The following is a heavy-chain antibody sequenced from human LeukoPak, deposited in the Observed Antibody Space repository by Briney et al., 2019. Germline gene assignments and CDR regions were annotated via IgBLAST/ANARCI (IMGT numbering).Heavy chain of an antibody. CDR2: INPNSGGT. CDR3: ARDQSLYSHTGVLYYYFMDV. Sequence: ASVKVSCKASGYTFTGYYMHWVRQAPGHRLEWMGWINPNSGGTGYAQKFQDRVTMTRDTSISTAYMELSRLRSDDTAVYYCARDQSLYSHTGVLYYYFMDVWGKGTTVTVSS. V-gene: IGHV1-2*02. D-gene: IGHD4-11*01. CDR1: GYTFTGYY. J-gene: IGHJ6*03.